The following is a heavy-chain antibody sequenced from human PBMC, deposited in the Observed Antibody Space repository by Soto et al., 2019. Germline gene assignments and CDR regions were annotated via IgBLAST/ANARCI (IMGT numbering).Heavy chain of an antibody. V-gene: IGHV4-34*01. J-gene: IGHJ5*02. D-gene: IGHD6-19*01. CDR3: ARLRKQWLSNWFDP. Sequence: SETLSLTCAVYGGSFSGYYWSWIRQPPGKGLEWIGEINHSGSTNYNPSLKSRVTISVDTSKNQFSLKLSSVTAADTAVYYCARLRKQWLSNWFDPWGQGTLVTVSS. CDR1: GGSFSGYY. CDR2: INHSGST.